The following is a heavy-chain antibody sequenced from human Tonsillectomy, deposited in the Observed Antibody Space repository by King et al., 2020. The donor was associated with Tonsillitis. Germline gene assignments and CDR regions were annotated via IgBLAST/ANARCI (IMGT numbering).Heavy chain of an antibody. Sequence: VQLVESGGGLVQPGGSLRLSCEASGFTFSSYSMNWVRQAPGKGLEWVSYISSSSSTIYYADSVKGRFTISRDNAKNSLYLQLNSLRAEDTAVYYCASKDAYYDMAVWGQGTTVTVSS. CDR1: GFTFSSYS. D-gene: IGHD2-15*01. CDR3: ASKDAYYDMAV. CDR2: ISSSSSTI. J-gene: IGHJ6*02. V-gene: IGHV3-48*04.